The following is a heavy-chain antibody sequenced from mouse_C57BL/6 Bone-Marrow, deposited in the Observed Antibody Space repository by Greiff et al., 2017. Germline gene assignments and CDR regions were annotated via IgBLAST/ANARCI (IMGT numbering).Heavy chain of an antibody. J-gene: IGHJ4*01. D-gene: IGHD2-4*01. CDR2: IYPGSGNT. CDR3: AYDYAYYYAMDY. Sequence: QVQLQQSGAELVRPGASVKLSCKASGYTFTDYYINWVKQRPGQGLEWIARIYPGSGNTYYNEKFKGKATLTAEKSSSTAYMQLSSLTSEDSAVYFCAYDYAYYYAMDYWGQGTSVTVSS. CDR1: GYTFTDYY. V-gene: IGHV1-76*01.